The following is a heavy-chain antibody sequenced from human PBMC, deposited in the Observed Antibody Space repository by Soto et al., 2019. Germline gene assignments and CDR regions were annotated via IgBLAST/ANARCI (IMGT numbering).Heavy chain of an antibody. CDR1: GFTFSSYG. D-gene: IGHD2-2*01. Sequence: GGSLRLSCAASGFTFSSYGMHWVRQAPGKGLEWVAVISYDGSNKYYADSVKGRFTISRDNSKNTLYLQMNSLRAEDTAVYYCAKQSKYCSSTSCYESSYYYYYGMDVWGQGTTVTVSS. CDR2: ISYDGSNK. J-gene: IGHJ6*02. CDR3: AKQSKYCSSTSCYESSYYYYYGMDV. V-gene: IGHV3-30*18.